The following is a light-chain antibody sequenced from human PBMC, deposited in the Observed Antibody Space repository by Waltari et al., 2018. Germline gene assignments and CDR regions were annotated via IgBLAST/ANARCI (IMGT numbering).Light chain of an antibody. Sequence: EIVMTQSPATLSVSPGETATLSCRASESVGTTLAWYHQKPGLAPRLLSYGASPRATGAPARFTGSGSGTEFTLTISSLQTEDFGVYFCQHYKIRPLTFGGGTKVEI. CDR3: QHYKIRPLT. J-gene: IGKJ4*01. CDR2: GAS. V-gene: IGKV3-15*01. CDR1: ESVGTT.